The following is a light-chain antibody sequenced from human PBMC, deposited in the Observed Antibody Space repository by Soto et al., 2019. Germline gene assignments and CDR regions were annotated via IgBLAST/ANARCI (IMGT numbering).Light chain of an antibody. Sequence: QSALTQPPSASGSSGQSVTISCTGTSSDVGGYNSVSWYQQHPGKAPKLMIYDVSKRPSGVPDRFSGSKSGNTASLTVSGLQAEDEADYYCSSYAGSNNFVFGTGTKVTVL. V-gene: IGLV2-8*01. CDR3: SSYAGSNNFV. J-gene: IGLJ1*01. CDR1: SSDVGGYNS. CDR2: DVS.